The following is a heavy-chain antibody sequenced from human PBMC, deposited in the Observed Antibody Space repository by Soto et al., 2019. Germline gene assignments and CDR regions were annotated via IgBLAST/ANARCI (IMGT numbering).Heavy chain of an antibody. CDR2: ISGSGGST. J-gene: IGHJ4*02. D-gene: IGHD1-7*01. CDR1: GFTFSSYA. CDR3: AKDPQIRYNWNFFGCFDY. Sequence: PGGSLRLSCAASGFTFSSYAMSWVRQAPGKGLEWVSAISGSGGSTYYADSVKGRFTISRDNSKNTLYLQMNSLRAEDTAVYYCAKDPQIRYNWNFFGCFDYWGQGTLVTVSS. V-gene: IGHV3-23*01.